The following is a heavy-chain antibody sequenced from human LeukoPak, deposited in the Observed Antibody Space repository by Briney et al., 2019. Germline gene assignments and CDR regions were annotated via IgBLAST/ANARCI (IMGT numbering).Heavy chain of an antibody. CDR2: IYDSGST. J-gene: IGHJ4*02. D-gene: IGHD5/OR15-5a*01. V-gene: IGHV4-59*01. CDR3: VRTIGALSTFKGSGFDY. CDR1: GGSISSYY. Sequence: SETLSLTCTVSGGSISSYYWSWIRQSPGMGLEWIGYIYDSGSTNYNPSLKSRVTISQDTSKNQFSLKLNSVTAADTAMYYCVRTIGALSTFKGSGFDYWGQGTLVTVSS.